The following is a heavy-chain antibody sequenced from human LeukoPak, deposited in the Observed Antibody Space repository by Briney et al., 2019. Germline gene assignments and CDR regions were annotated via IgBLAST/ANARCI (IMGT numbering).Heavy chain of an antibody. CDR1: GFTFSSVN. D-gene: IGHD5-12*01. CDR3: ARVHSGYGPDYIDH. V-gene: IGHV3-21*01. CDR2: ISSTSGYI. J-gene: IGHJ4*02. Sequence: GGSLRLSCAACGFTFSSVNMNWVRQAPGKGLEWVSSISSTSGYISYADSMKGRFTLSRDNAKDSLYLQMDSLRAEDTAVYYCARVHSGYGPDYIDHWGQGTLVTVSS.